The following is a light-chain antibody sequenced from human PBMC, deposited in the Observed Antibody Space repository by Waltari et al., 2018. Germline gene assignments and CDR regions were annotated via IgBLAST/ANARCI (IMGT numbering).Light chain of an antibody. J-gene: IGLJ2*01. CDR1: VLTKKY. CDR2: KDS. Sequence: SYELTQPSSVSVSPGQTAKITCSGDVLTKKYARWFQQKPGQAPVLMIYKDSERPSRIPERFSGSSSGATVTLTITGAQVEDEADYDCYSSTDNSGIFGGGTTLTVL. V-gene: IGLV3-27*01. CDR3: YSSTDNSGI.